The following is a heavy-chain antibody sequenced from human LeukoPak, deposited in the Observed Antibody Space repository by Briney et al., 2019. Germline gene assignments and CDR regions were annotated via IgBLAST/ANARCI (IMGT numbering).Heavy chain of an antibody. CDR3: ARDYYDSSGYSWNSDYFDY. CDR1: GFTFSSYW. Sequence: GGSLRLSCAASGFTFSSYWMSWVRQAPGKGLEWVANIKQDGSEKYYVDSVKGRFTISRDNAKNSLYLQMNSLRAEDTAMYYCARDYYDSSGYSWNSDYFDYWGQGTLVTVSS. J-gene: IGHJ4*02. D-gene: IGHD3-22*01. CDR2: IKQDGSEK. V-gene: IGHV3-7*01.